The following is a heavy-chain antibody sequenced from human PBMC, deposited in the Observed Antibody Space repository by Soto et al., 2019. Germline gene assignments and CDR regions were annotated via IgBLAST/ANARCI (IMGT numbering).Heavy chain of an antibody. Sequence: GGSLRLSCAVSGFIFSGYKLNWVRQAPGQGLERISHISAGGSTIYYADSVKGRFTSSNDNDNHFLFLQMNSLRDEDTAVYYCARDGQLFGGSTVIDFDSWGQGTLVTVSS. V-gene: IGHV3-48*02. CDR3: ARDGQLFGGSTVIDFDS. CDR2: ISAGGSTI. CDR1: GFIFSGYK. D-gene: IGHD3-16*01. J-gene: IGHJ4*02.